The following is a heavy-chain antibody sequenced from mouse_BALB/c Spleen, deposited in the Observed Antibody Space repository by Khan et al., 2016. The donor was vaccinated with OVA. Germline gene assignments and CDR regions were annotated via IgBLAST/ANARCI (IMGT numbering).Heavy chain of an antibody. D-gene: IGHD2-4*01. CDR2: IYPGDGST. Sequence: LQQSGPELVKPGALVKISCKASGYTFTAYDLNWVKQRPAQGLERIGWIYPGDGSTNDNENFKGRATLTADSYSNTAYTQLSSLTSEKSAVCDGARAGLRGVGMDYWGQGTSVSVSS. CDR3: ARAGLRGVGMDY. CDR1: GYTFTAYD. J-gene: IGHJ4*01. V-gene: IGHV1S33*01.